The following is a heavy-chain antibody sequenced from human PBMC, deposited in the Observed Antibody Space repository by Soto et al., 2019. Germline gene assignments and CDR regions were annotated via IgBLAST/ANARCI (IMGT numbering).Heavy chain of an antibody. D-gene: IGHD2-21*01. CDR1: GFTFTSFG. Sequence: GGSLRLSFEASGFTFTSFGMHWVRQVPGKGLVWVSRINSDGGNKRYADTVKGRFIISRDNAKGTLYLQMNGLRVEDTAVYYCARDGAQIAVLGNNYDYCGQGPLVTVYS. CDR3: ARDGAQIAVLGNNYDY. J-gene: IGHJ4*02. CDR2: INSDGGNK. V-gene: IGHV3-74*01.